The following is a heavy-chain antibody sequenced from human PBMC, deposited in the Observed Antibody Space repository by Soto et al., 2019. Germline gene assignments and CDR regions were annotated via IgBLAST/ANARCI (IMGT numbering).Heavy chain of an antibody. CDR1: GYTFASYG. D-gene: IGHD6-19*01. Sequence: ASVKVSCKASGYTFASYGISWVRQAPGQGLEWMGWISAYNGNTNYAQKLQGRVTMTTDTSTSTAYMELRSLRSDDTAVYYCARDNLAVAGTYSVAGYFQHWGQGTLVTVSS. CDR2: ISAYNGNT. J-gene: IGHJ1*01. CDR3: ARDNLAVAGTYSVAGYFQH. V-gene: IGHV1-18*01.